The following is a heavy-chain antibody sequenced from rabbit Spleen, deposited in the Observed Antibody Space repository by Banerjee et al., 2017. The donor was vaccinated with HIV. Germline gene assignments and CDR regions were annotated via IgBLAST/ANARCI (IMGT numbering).Heavy chain of an antibody. J-gene: IGHJ4*01. D-gene: IGHD1-1*01. CDR1: GFSYSTNYY. CDR2: ISARSGST. CDR3: AREGPTSTYAFDL. Sequence: QEQLVESGGGLVKPGASLTLTCKASGFSYSTNYYMCWVRQAPGKGLEWIACISARSGSTYYATWARGRFTISKASSTTVTLQLTSLTAADTATYFCAREGPTSTYAFDLWGQGTLVTVS. V-gene: IGHV1S45*01.